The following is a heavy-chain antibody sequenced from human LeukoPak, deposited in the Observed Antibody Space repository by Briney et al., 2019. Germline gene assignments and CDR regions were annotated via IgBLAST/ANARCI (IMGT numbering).Heavy chain of an antibody. CDR3: ARVLRAASWRSYDY. D-gene: IGHD1-26*01. CDR1: GGSVSNSLYY. V-gene: IGHV4-61*01. J-gene: IGHJ4*02. CDR2: IYYNGDT. Sequence: SETLSLTCTVSGGSVSNSLYYWSWIRQPPGKGLEWIGYIYYNGDTNYNPSLKSRVIISIDTSSNQFSLRLNSMAAADTAVYYCARVLRAASWRSYDYWGQGSLVTVSS.